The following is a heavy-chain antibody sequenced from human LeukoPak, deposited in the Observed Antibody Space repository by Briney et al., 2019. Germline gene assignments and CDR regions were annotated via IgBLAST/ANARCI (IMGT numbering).Heavy chain of an antibody. CDR2: IIPIFGTA. J-gene: IGHJ4*02. V-gene: IGHV1-69*13. CDR3: ARAPTRGYSYGPVGY. D-gene: IGHD5-18*01. CDR1: GGTFSSYA. Sequence: GASVKVSCKASGGTFSSYAISWVRQAPGQGFEWMGGIIPIFGTANYAQKFQGRVTITADESTSTAYMELSSLRSEDTAVYYCARAPTRGYSYGPVGYWGRGTLVTVSS.